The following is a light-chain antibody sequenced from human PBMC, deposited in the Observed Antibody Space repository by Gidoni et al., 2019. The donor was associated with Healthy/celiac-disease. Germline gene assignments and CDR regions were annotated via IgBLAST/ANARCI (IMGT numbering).Light chain of an antibody. CDR3: QLAYSITT. J-gene: IGKJ3*01. V-gene: IGKV1-39*01. CDR1: QSISGY. Sequence: DVQMTQSPSSLSASVGDSVTITCRASQSISGYLNWYQQKPGRAPKLLIYAASTLQSGVPSRFSGSGSGTDFALTISSLQPDDFATYYCQLAYSITTFGPGTKVYIK. CDR2: AAS.